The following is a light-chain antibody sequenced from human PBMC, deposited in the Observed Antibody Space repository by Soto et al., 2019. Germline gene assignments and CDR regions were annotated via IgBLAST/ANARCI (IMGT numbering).Light chain of an antibody. V-gene: IGKV3-20*01. J-gene: IGKJ2*01. CDR1: QSVSSSY. Sequence: ETVLTQSPGTLSLSPGERATLSCRASQSVSSSYLAWYQQKPGQAPRLLIYGASSRATGIPDRFSGSGSGTPVALTISRLEPEGFAAYYCQQYGSSPHTFGKGTKLEIK. CDR3: QQYGSSPHT. CDR2: GAS.